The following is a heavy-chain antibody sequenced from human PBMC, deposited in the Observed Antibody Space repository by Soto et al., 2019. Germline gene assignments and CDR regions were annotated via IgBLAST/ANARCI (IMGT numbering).Heavy chain of an antibody. J-gene: IGHJ6*02. D-gene: IGHD2-2*02. V-gene: IGHV3-33*01. CDR2: IWYDGSNK. CDR1: GFTFSSYG. Sequence: QLQLVESGGGVVPPGRSLRLSCAASGFTFSSYGMHWVRQAPGKGLEWVAVIWYDGSNKYYADSVKGRFIISRDNSKNTRDRQMNSVRAEDTAVYYWAREWGYGSSTSCYKGYYGRDGWGPGTTVTVS. CDR3: AREWGYGSSTSCYKGYYGRDG.